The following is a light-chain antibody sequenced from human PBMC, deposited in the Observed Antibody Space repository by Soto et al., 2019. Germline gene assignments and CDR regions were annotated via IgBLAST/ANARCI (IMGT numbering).Light chain of an antibody. CDR1: VSDVGTYNL. CDR3: CSYTRSDTVV. CDR2: EVT. J-gene: IGLJ2*01. Sequence: QSVLTQPASVSGSPGQSITISCTAAVSDVGTYNLVSWYQQHPGKAPKLVIYEVTKRPSGASNRFSGSKSGNTAYLTISALQAEDEADYYCCSYTRSDTVVFGGGTKLTVL. V-gene: IGLV2-23*02.